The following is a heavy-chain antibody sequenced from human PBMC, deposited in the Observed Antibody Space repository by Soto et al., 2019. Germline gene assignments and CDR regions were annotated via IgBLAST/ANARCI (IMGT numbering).Heavy chain of an antibody. Sequence: ASVKVSCKASGYTFTSSGISWVRQAPGQGLEWMGWISAYNGNTNYAQKLQGRVTMTTDTSTSTAYMELRSLRSDDTAVYYCARDTAERDYYYYGMDVWGQGTRVTVSS. J-gene: IGHJ6*02. V-gene: IGHV1-18*01. CDR3: ARDTAERDYYYYGMDV. D-gene: IGHD5-18*01. CDR2: ISAYNGNT. CDR1: GYTFTSSG.